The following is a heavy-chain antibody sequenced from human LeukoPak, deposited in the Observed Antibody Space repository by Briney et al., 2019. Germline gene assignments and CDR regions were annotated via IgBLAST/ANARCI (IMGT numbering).Heavy chain of an antibody. D-gene: IGHD6-13*01. CDR1: GFTFSSYG. CDR3: AKYSSSWGYFQH. CDR2: IRYDGSNK. J-gene: IGHJ1*01. V-gene: IGHV3-30*02. Sequence: PGGSLRLSCAASGFTFSSYGMHWVRQAPGRGLEWVAFIRYDGSNKYYADSVKGRFTISRDNSKNTLYLQMNSLRAEDTAVYYCAKYSSSWGYFQHWGQGALVTVSS.